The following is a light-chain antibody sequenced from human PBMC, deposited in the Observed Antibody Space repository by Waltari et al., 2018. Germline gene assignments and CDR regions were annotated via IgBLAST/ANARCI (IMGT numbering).Light chain of an antibody. V-gene: IGKV3-20*01. CDR1: QSVSSNY. CDR3: QQYGRSPWT. J-gene: IGKJ1*01. CDR2: DAS. Sequence: VLTQSPGTLSLSPGERVTLRCRASQSVSSNYLAWYQQKPGQAPRLLIYDASNRATGIADRFSGSGSGTDFTLTISRLEPEDVAVYYCQQYGRSPWTFGQGTKVEIK.